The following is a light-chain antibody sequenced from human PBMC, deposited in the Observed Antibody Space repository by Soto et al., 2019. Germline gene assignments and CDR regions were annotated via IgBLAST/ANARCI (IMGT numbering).Light chain of an antibody. Sequence: DIHMTQSPSSVSASVGDRVTITCRASQGISSWSACYQQKPGKAPKLQSYTVSSFQSGVRPSYSGSESGKDVSHARGSLQTEDVATYYCQRANTFPLTLGGGTKVAIK. V-gene: IGKV1-12*01. J-gene: IGKJ4*01. CDR2: TVS. CDR1: QGISSW. CDR3: QRANTFPLT.